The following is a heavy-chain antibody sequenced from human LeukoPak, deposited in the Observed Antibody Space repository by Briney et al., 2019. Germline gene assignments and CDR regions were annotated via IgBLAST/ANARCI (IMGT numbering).Heavy chain of an antibody. V-gene: IGHV6-1*01. Sequence: SQTLSLTCAISGDSVSSNSAAWNWIRQFPSRGLEWLGRTYYRSKWYNDYAVSVKSRITINPDTSKNQFSLQLNSVTPEDTAVYYCARGGIAVAGNNWFDPWGQGTLVTVSS. CDR1: GDSVSSNSAA. J-gene: IGHJ5*02. CDR2: TYYRSKWYN. D-gene: IGHD6-19*01. CDR3: ARGGIAVAGNNWFDP.